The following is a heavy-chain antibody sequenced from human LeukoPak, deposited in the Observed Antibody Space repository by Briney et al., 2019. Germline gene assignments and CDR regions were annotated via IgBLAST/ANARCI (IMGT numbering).Heavy chain of an antibody. CDR3: ARDNIVVVPATMTMGYYYYGMDV. Sequence: GGSLRLSCAASGFTFSSYWMSWVRQAPGKGLEWVANIKQDGSEKYYVDSVKGRFTISRDNAKNSLYLQMNSLRAEATAVYYCARDNIVVVPATMTMGYYYYGMDVWGKGTTVTVSS. J-gene: IGHJ6*04. V-gene: IGHV3-7*03. D-gene: IGHD2-2*01. CDR1: GFTFSSYW. CDR2: IKQDGSEK.